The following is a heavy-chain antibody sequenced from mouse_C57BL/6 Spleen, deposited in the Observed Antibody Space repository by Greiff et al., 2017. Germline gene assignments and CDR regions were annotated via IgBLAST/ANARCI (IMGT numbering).Heavy chain of an antibody. D-gene: IGHD2-4*01. V-gene: IGHV1-15*01. CDR2: IDPETGGP. CDR3: TRDYGPWFAY. CDR1: GYTFTDYE. J-gene: IGHJ3*01. Sequence: QVQLQQSGAELVRPGASVTLSCKASGYTFTDYEMHWVKQTPVHGLEWIGAIDPETGGPAYNQKFKGKAILTADKSSSTAYMELRSLTSEDSAVYYCTRDYGPWFAYWGQGTLVTVSA.